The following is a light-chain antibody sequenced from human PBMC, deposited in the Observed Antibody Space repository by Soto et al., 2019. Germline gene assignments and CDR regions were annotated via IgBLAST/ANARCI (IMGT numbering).Light chain of an antibody. CDR3: QHHYTYGRVA. CDR2: QAT. CDR1: QSISGS. V-gene: IGKV1-5*03. J-gene: IGKJ3*01. Sequence: DIQMTQSPSTLSASVGDRVTITCRASQSISGSLAWYQQKPGKAPKLLIFQATTLETGVPSRFSGSGSGTEFTLTISSLQPDDFPTYYCQHHYTYGRVAFGPGTKVDI.